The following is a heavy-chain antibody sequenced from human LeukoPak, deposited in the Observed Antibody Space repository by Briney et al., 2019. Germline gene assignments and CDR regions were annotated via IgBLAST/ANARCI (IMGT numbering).Heavy chain of an antibody. CDR3: ARGGGSYYEVDY. CDR2: INPNSGAT. V-gene: IGHV1-2*02. J-gene: IGHJ4*02. Sequence: GASVKVSCKASGYTFTGYYMHWVRQAPGQGLEWMGWINPNSGATGHAQKFQGRVTMTRDTSISTAYMELSRLRSDDTAVYYCARGGGSYYEVDYWGQGTLVTVSS. CDR1: GYTFTGYY. D-gene: IGHD1-26*01.